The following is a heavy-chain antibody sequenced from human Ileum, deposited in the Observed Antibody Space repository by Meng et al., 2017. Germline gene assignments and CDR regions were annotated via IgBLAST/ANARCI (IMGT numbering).Heavy chain of an antibody. CDR1: GFSFSSYW. Sequence: LAVLGGAFVQSGGSLRISCAVSGFSFSSYWMHWVRQAPGKGLVWVSRIKGDGTSTDYVVSVKGRFTISRDNAKNTLYLHLNSLRAEDTAVYYCARDFADGHYNVDFDYWGQGTLVTVSS. CDR3: ARDFADGHYNVDFDY. CDR2: IKGDGTST. V-gene: IGHV3-74*01. J-gene: IGHJ4*02. D-gene: IGHD1-1*01.